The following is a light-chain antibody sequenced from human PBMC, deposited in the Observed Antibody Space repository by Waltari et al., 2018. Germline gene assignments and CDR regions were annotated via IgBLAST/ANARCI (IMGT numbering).Light chain of an antibody. CDR2: KAN. CDR1: SGSSPTPPL. V-gene: IGLV8-61*01. CDR3: ALYMGSGIWV. Sequence: QTVVTQQPSLSVYPGGTVTLTCALSSGSSPTPPLAPWYQQTPGPAPRTLVYKANSRSSWVPDRFSGSILGNTAALTITGAQADDESDYYCALYMGSGIWVFGGGTRLTVL. J-gene: IGLJ3*02.